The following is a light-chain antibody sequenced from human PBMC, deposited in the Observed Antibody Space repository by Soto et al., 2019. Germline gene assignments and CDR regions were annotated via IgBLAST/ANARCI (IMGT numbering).Light chain of an antibody. CDR2: DVS. CDR3: CSYAGINTWL. CDR1: SSDVGSYNL. V-gene: IGLV2-23*02. Sequence: QSALPQPASVSGSPGQSITISCTGTSSDVGSYNLVSWYQQHPGIAPKLVIYDVSKRPSGVSNRFSGSKSGNMASLTISGLQAEDEADYYCCSYAGINTWLFGGGTQLTVL. J-gene: IGLJ3*02.